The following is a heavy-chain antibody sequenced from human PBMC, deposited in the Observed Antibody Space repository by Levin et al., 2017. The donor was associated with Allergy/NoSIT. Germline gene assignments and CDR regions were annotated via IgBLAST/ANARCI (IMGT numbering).Heavy chain of an antibody. V-gene: IGHV3-33*01. CDR2: IWHDGSQT. D-gene: IGHD1-26*01. CDR1: GFSFSSYG. Sequence: SCVGSGFSFSSYGIHWVRQAPGKGLEWVAFIWHDGSQTYIADSVKGRFIISRDNSRNTLFLQMNSLTVEDTAVYYCARITCSPTRWEVLGDAFDIWGQGTTVTVSP. CDR3: ARITCSPTRWEVLGDAFDI. J-gene: IGHJ3*02.